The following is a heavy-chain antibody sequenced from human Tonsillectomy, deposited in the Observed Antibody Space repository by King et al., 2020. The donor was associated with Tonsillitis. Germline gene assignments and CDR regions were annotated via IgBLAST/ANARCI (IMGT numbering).Heavy chain of an antibody. J-gene: IGHJ6*02. CDR1: GGSISSYY. CDR3: ARAVFIYGMDV. D-gene: IGHD2-21*01. V-gene: IGHV4-59*01. CDR2: IYYSGST. Sequence: VQLQESGPGLVKPSETLSLTCTVSGGSISSYYWSWIRQPPGKGLEWIGYIYYSGSTNYNPSLKSRVTISVDTSKNQFSLKLSSVTAADTAVYYCARAVFIYGMDVWGQGTTVTVSS.